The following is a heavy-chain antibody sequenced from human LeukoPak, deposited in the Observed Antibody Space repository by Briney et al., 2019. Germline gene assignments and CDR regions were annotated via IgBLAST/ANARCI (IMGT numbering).Heavy chain of an antibody. V-gene: IGHV1-24*01. Sequence: ASVKVSCKASGYTFTSYGISWVRQAPGQGLEWMGGFDPEDGETIYAQKFQGRVTMTEDTSTDTAYMELSSLRSEDTAVYYCAAGAYYYDSSGYSAWGQGTLVTVSS. CDR3: AAGAYYYDSSGYSA. D-gene: IGHD3-22*01. CDR2: FDPEDGET. J-gene: IGHJ5*02. CDR1: GYTFTSYG.